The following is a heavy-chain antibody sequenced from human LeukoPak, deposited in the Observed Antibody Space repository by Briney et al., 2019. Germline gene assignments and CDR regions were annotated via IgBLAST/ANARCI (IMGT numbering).Heavy chain of an antibody. CDR1: GGTFSSYA. V-gene: IGHV1-69*04. CDR2: IIPILGIA. J-gene: IGHJ2*01. CDR3: ARGSGGYNFDY. Sequence: SVKVSCKASGGTFSSYAISWVRQAPGQGLEWMGRIIPILGIANYAQKFQGRVTITADKSTSTAYMELSSLRSEDTAVYYCARGSGGYNFDYWGRGTLVTVSS. D-gene: IGHD5-24*01.